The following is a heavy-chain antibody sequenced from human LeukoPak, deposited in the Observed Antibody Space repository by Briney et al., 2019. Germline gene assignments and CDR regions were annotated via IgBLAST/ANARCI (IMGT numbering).Heavy chain of an antibody. CDR2: ISGSGRNT. CDR1: GFTFSDYA. V-gene: IGHV3-23*01. CDR3: AKDLLISRIAAAGPFDD. J-gene: IGHJ4*02. Sequence: GGSLRLSCAASGFTFSDYAVNWVRQAPGKGLEWVSSISGSGRNTYYGGSVRGRFTISRDNFKNTLYLQMNSLRAEDTAVYYCAKDLLISRIAAAGPFDDWGQGTLATVSS. D-gene: IGHD6-13*01.